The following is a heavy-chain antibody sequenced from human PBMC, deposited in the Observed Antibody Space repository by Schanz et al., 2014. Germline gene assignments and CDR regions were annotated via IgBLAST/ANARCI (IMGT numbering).Heavy chain of an antibody. CDR3: AREWSSFDS. Sequence: QVQLQESGPGLVKPSETLSLTCTVSGGSVSTYKWGWIRQPPGKGLEYIGLISYGGLSDYNPSLKSRVTXXXXTSKNQFSLTLXXXXAADTAVYYCAREWSSFDSWGQGALVSVSS. V-gene: IGHV4-59*02. CDR1: GGSVSTYK. J-gene: IGHJ4*02. D-gene: IGHD3-10*01. CDR2: ISYGGLS.